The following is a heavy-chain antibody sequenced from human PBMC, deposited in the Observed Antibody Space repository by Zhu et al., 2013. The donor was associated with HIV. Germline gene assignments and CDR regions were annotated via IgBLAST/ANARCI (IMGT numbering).Heavy chain of an antibody. D-gene: IGHD4-17*01. CDR3: ARDLYGDDTLDY. Sequence: QVQLVQSGAEVKKPGSSVKVSCKASGYTFTGYYLHWVRQAPGQGLEWMGWINPNTGGTNFAQKFQGRVTMTRDTSIRTAYMELSRLTSDDTAVYYCARDLYGDDTLDYVGPWNPCPPSRQ. CDR2: INPNTGGT. J-gene: IGHJ4*01. CDR1: GYTFTGYY. V-gene: IGHV1-2*02.